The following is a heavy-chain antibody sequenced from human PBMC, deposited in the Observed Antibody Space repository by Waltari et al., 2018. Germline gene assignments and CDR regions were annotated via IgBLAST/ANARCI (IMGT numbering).Heavy chain of an antibody. V-gene: IGHV3-23*04. CDR1: GFTFSSYA. CDR2: ISGSGGST. D-gene: IGHD3-16*01. CDR3: ARDTWGSNHYFEF. Sequence: EVQLVESGGGLVQPGGSLRLSCAASGFTFSSYAMSWVRQAPGKGLEWVSAISGSGGSTYYADSVKGRFTISRDNSKNTLYLQMNSLTFEDTAIYFCARDTWGSNHYFEFWGQGTLVTVSS. J-gene: IGHJ4*02.